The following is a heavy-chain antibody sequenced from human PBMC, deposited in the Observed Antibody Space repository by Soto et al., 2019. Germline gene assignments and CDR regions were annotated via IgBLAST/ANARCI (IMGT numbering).Heavy chain of an antibody. D-gene: IGHD3-22*01. CDR2: IIPIFGTA. Sequence: QVQLVQSGAEVKKPGSSVKVSCKASGGTFSSYAISWVRQAPGHGLEWMGGIIPIFGTANYAQKFQGRITITADKSTSTAYMELISLSSEDTAVYYCARGVKTYYYDSSGDYPRFAYWGQGTLVTVSS. J-gene: IGHJ4*02. V-gene: IGHV1-69*06. CDR1: GGTFSSYA. CDR3: ARGVKTYYYDSSGDYPRFAY.